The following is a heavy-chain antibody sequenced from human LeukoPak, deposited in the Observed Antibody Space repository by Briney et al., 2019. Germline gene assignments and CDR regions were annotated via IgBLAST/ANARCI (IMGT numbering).Heavy chain of an antibody. J-gene: IGHJ4*02. CDR2: ISSSSIII. V-gene: IGHV3-48*04. D-gene: IGHD3-16*02. Sequence: GGTLRPSCAASLLTLRSYIMNSVGGAPGPQLEGCSYISSSSIIIYYAATLKGRFTISRDNAKTSPYLQLNCPLGEVPALSCCARNHFGRPAGYPYWGQRTLVTVSS. CDR3: ARNHFGRPAGYPY. CDR1: LLTLRSYI.